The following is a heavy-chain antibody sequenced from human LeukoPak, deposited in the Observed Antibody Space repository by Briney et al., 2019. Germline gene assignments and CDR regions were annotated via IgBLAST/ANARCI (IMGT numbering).Heavy chain of an antibody. CDR3: TKAPGGLFYY. CDR2: ISAGGRT. V-gene: IGHV3-23*01. Sequence: GGSLRLSCAASGFTFSNSAMSWVRQPPGKGLQWVSSISAGGRTYYADSMKGRFTISRDSSKNTLYLQMNSLRADDTAVYYCTKAPGGLFYYWGQGTLVTVSS. J-gene: IGHJ4*02. D-gene: IGHD3-10*01. CDR1: GFTFSNSA.